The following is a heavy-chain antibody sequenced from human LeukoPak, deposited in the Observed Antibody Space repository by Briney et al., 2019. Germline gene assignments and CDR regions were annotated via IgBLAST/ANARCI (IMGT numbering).Heavy chain of an antibody. D-gene: IGHD2-15*01. Sequence: ASVKVSCKASGYTFTNYGISWVRQAPGQGLEWMGWISTYHGNTNYAQQLQGRVTMTTDTSTSTAYMELRSLRSDDTAVYYCARDLVVVTATPRGEYYYMDVWGKGTTVIISS. J-gene: IGHJ6*03. CDR3: ARDLVVVTATPRGEYYYMDV. CDR1: GYTFTNYG. CDR2: ISTYHGNT. V-gene: IGHV1-18*01.